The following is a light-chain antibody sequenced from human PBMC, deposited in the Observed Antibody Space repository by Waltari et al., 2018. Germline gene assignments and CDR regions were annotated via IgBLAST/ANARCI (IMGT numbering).Light chain of an antibody. CDR3: QAWDGNTLL. Sequence: SYEVTQAPSVSVSPGQTASITCSGEKLRTKLACWYQQKPGQSPVLVIYQDTKRPSGIPERFSGSTSGNTATLTISGTQAVDEADYYCQAWDGNTLLFGGGTKLTVL. CDR1: KLRTKL. CDR2: QDT. V-gene: IGLV3-1*01. J-gene: IGLJ2*01.